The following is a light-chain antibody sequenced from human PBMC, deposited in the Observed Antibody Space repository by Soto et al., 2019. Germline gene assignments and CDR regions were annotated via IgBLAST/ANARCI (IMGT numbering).Light chain of an antibody. Sequence: LVLAKASATLCSSQAERNTLSCRASQYINTRLAWYQHRPGQAPRLLIYQTSIRAAGIPARFSASGTGTDFTLTISDVQPEDFAVYYCHQRQSWPRTFGQGTKVDI. CDR2: QTS. CDR3: HQRQSWPRT. V-gene: IGKV3-11*01. CDR1: QYINTR. J-gene: IGKJ1*01.